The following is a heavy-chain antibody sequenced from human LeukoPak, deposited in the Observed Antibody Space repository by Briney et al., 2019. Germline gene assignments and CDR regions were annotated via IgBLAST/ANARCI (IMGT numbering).Heavy chain of an antibody. CDR3: ARAPYSSGWYFIY. CDR2: INPNSGGT. D-gene: IGHD6-19*01. J-gene: IGHJ4*02. CDR1: GYTFTGYY. Sequence: GASVKVSCKASGYTFTGYYMHWVRQAPGQGLEWMGWINPNSGGTNYAQKFQGWVTMTRDTSISTAYMELSRLRSDDTAVYYCARAPYSSGWYFIYWGQGTLVTVSS. V-gene: IGHV1-2*04.